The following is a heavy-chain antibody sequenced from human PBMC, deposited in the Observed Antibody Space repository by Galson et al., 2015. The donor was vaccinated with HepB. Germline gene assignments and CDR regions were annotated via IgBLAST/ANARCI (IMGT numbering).Heavy chain of an antibody. Sequence: SLRLSCAASGFTFSNYDMNWVRQAPRKGLEWVSHLSGFDGSTYYADSVKGRFTISRDNSKNTLYLQMASLRAEDTAIYYCAKDRGTDGWTTDYWGQGTLVTVSS. V-gene: IGHV3-23*01. CDR3: AKDRGTDGWTTDY. CDR2: LSGFDGST. CDR1: GFTFSNYD. D-gene: IGHD5-24*01. J-gene: IGHJ4*02.